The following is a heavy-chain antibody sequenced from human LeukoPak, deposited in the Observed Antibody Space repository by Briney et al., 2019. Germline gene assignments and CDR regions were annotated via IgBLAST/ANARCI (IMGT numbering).Heavy chain of an antibody. CDR2: INHSGST. CDR3: ARDGGATGTGHWFDP. V-gene: IGHV4-34*01. Sequence: PSETLPLTCAVYGGSFSGYYWSWIRQPPGKGLEWIGEINHSGSTNYNPSLKSRVTISVDTSKNQFSLKLSSVTAADTAVYYCARDGGATGTGHWFDPWGQGTLVTVSS. CDR1: GGSFSGYY. J-gene: IGHJ5*02. D-gene: IGHD1-1*01.